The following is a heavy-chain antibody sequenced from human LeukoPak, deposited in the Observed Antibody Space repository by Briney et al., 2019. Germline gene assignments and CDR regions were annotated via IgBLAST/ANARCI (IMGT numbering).Heavy chain of an antibody. Sequence: SETLSLTCTVSGGSISSYYWSWIRQPPGKGLEWIGYIYYSGSTNYNPSLKSRATISVDTSKNQFSLKLSSVTAADTAVYHCARGLGYYDSSVGYWGQGTLVTVSS. CDR2: IYYSGST. CDR3: ARGLGYYDSSVGY. CDR1: GGSISSYY. D-gene: IGHD3-22*01. V-gene: IGHV4-59*01. J-gene: IGHJ4*02.